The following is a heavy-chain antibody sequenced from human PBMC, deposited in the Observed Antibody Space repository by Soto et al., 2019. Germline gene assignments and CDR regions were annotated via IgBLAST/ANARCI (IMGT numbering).Heavy chain of an antibody. D-gene: IGHD2-15*01. CDR1: GGSISSGDYY. V-gene: IGHV4-31*03. Sequence: QVQLQESGPGLVKPSQTLSLTCTVSGGSISSGDYYWSWIRQHPGKGLEWIGYIYYSGSTYYNPSLKSRVTISVETSKIQSSLKLSSVTAADTAVYYCAIWWHGSRQGFDPWGQGTLVTVSS. J-gene: IGHJ5*02. CDR3: AIWWHGSRQGFDP. CDR2: IYYSGST.